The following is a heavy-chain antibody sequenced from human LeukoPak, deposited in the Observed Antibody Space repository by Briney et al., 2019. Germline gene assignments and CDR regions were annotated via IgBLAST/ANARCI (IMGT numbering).Heavy chain of an antibody. CDR3: ARAGDHEGFDY. CDR1: GGSISSYY. Sequence: SETLSLTCTVSGGSISSYYWSWIRQPPGKGLAWIGYIYYSGSTNYNPSLKSRVTISVDTSKNQFSLKLSSVTAADTAVYYCARAGDHEGFDYWGQGTLVTVSS. J-gene: IGHJ4*02. V-gene: IGHV4-59*01. D-gene: IGHD4-17*01. CDR2: IYYSGST.